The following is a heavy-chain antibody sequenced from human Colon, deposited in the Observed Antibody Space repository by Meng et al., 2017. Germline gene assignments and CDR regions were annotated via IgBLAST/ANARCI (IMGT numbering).Heavy chain of an antibody. Sequence: QPQLQESGPGLVKPSEALSLTCSVSGGSISTSGSYWVWIRQPPGKGLEWIGSAYSSGIPFHNPSLKSRVAISIDKSKNQFSLKLTSVTAADTAVYYCAATRHKPYNWFDPWGQGALVTVSS. CDR3: AATRHKPYNWFDP. D-gene: IGHD6-6*01. CDR2: AYSSGIP. V-gene: IGHV4-39*01. CDR1: GGSISTSGSY. J-gene: IGHJ5*02.